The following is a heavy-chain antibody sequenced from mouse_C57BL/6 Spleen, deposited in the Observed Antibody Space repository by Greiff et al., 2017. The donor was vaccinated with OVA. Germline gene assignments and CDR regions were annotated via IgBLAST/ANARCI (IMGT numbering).Heavy chain of an antibody. J-gene: IGHJ4*01. CDR1: GFNIKNTY. CDR2: IDPANGNT. D-gene: IGHD2-4*01. Sequence: VHVKQSVAELVRPGASVKLSCTASGFNIKNTYMHWVKQRPEQGLEWIGRIDPANGNTKYAPKFQGKATITADTSSNTAYLQLSSLTSEDTAIYYCAGYDSDEGAYAMDYWGQGTSVTVSS. CDR3: AGYDSDEGAYAMDY. V-gene: IGHV14-3*01.